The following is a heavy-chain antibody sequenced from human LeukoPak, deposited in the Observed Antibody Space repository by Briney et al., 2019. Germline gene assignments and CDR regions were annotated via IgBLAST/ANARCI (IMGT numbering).Heavy chain of an antibody. CDR1: GFTFSSYA. D-gene: IGHD4-17*01. Sequence: QTGGSLRLSCAASGFTFSSYAMSWVRQAPGKGLEWVSAISSSGGRTYYADSVKGRFTISRDNSKSTLYLQMNSLRAEDTAVYYCAKDRGDYAGYYYYYGMDVWGQGTTVTVSS. CDR3: AKDRGDYAGYYYYYGMDV. J-gene: IGHJ6*02. V-gene: IGHV3-23*01. CDR2: ISSSGGRT.